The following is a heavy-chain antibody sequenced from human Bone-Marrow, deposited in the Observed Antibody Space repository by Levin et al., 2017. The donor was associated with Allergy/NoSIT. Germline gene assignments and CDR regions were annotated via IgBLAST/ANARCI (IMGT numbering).Heavy chain of an antibody. V-gene: IGHV3-23*01. D-gene: IGHD3-3*01. CDR3: AKPDDFWSGLSPKRFYMDV. J-gene: IGHJ6*03. CDR2: ISNSGGST. Sequence: GGSLRLSCAASGFTFNRYSMTWVRQAPGKGLEWVSLISNSGGSTFYADSVKGRFTISRDNSKDILYLQMNSLRAEDTTLYYCAKPDDFWSGLSPKRFYMDVWGKGTTVTVSS. CDR1: GFTFNRYS.